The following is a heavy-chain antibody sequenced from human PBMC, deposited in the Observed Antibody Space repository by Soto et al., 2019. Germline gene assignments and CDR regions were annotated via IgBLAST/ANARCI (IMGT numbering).Heavy chain of an antibody. CDR1: GYSFTSYW. Sequence: GDSLKISCKGSGYSFTSYWIGWVRQMPGKGLEWMGIIYPGDSDTRYSPSFQGQVTISADKSISTAYLQWSSLKASDTAMYYCPLDEIRWANYYGMEVWGQGSRVSVSS. V-gene: IGHV5-51*01. D-gene: IGHD1-26*01. CDR2: IYPGDSDT. CDR3: PLDEIRWANYYGMEV. J-gene: IGHJ6*02.